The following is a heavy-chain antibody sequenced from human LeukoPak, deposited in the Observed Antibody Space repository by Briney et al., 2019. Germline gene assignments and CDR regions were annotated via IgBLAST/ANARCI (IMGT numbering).Heavy chain of an antibody. CDR2: ISGSGSHT. CDR3: AKERVSSGMMEGVLHM. V-gene: IGHV3-23*01. J-gene: IGHJ3*02. Sequence: GGSLRLSCAASGFTFNSYAMNWVRQAPGKGLEWVSSISGSGSHTYYADSVQGRFTVSRDNSKNTVNLHLNTVRAEDTAVYYCAKERVSSGMMEGVLHMWGQGATVSVSS. CDR1: GFTFNSYA. D-gene: IGHD2-8*01.